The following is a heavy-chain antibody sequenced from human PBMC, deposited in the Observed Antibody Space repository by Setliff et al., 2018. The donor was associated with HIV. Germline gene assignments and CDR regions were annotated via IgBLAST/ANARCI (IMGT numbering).Heavy chain of an antibody. D-gene: IGHD3-22*01. CDR1: GFTFSSYG. CDR3: ARAYDSSGYLRVFVDF. CDR2: IRYDGSNK. Sequence: SLRLSCAASGFTFSSYGMHWVRQAPGKGLEWVAFIRYDGSNKYYADSVKGRFTISRDNSKNTLYLQMNSLRAEDTAVYYCARAYDSSGYLRVFVDFWGQGTRVTVSS. V-gene: IGHV3-30*02. J-gene: IGHJ4*02.